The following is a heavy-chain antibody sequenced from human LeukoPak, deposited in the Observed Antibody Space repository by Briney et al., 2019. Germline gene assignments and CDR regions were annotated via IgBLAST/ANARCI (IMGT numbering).Heavy chain of an antibody. D-gene: IGHD3-22*01. V-gene: IGHV1-69*04. CDR1: GGTFSSYA. Sequence: ASVKVSCKASGGTFSSYAISWVRQAPGQGLEWMGRIIPILGIANYAQKFQGRVTTTADKSTSTAYMELSSLRSEDTAVYYCARDPPNYYDSSGYYSTLDYWGQGTLVTVSS. CDR3: ARDPPNYYDSSGYYSTLDY. CDR2: IIPILGIA. J-gene: IGHJ4*02.